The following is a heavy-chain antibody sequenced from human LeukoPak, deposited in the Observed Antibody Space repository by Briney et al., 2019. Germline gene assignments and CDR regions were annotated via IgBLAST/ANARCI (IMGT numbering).Heavy chain of an antibody. Sequence: ASVKVSCKVSGYTLTELSMHWVRQAPGKGLEWMGGFDPEDGETIHAQKFQGRVTMTEDTSTDTAYMELSSLRSEDTAVYYCATRRPPTSIVVVPAAIGWFDPWGQGTLVTVSS. CDR1: GYTLTELS. J-gene: IGHJ5*02. CDR2: FDPEDGET. D-gene: IGHD2-2*02. V-gene: IGHV1-24*01. CDR3: ATRRPPTSIVVVPAAIGWFDP.